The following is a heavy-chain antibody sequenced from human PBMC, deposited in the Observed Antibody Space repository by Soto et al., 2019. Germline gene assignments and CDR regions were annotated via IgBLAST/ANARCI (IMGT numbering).Heavy chain of an antibody. CDR1: GFTLSRYE. CDR3: ARDPDTTSKIDH. D-gene: IGHD1-1*01. V-gene: IGHV3-48*03. J-gene: IGHJ4*02. CDR2: ISGSGNPI. Sequence: GGSLRPSCAASGFTLSRYEMNWVRQAPGKGLEWVSYISGSGNPIYYADSVKGRLTISRDNAKNSLYLQMSSLRAEDTALYYCARDPDTTSKIDHWGQGTQVTVS.